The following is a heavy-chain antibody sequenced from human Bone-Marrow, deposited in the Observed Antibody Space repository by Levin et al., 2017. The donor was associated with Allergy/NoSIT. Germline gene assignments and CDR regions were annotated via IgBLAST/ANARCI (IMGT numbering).Heavy chain of an antibody. Sequence: PGESLKISFAASGFTFNIYAVHWIRQAPGKGLEWVAAISHDGTNTTYSDSAKGRFTISRDNSKNTLFLHMNSLTVQDTANYFCAKEGVRRAVSLTGPFDQWGQGTLVTVSS. V-gene: IGHV3-30*18. D-gene: IGHD3-10*01. CDR3: AKEGVRRAVSLTGPFDQ. CDR1: GFTFNIYA. CDR2: ISHDGTNT. J-gene: IGHJ4*02.